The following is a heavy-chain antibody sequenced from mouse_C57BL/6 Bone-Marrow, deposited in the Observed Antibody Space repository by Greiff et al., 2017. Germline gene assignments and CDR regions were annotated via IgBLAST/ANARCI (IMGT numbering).Heavy chain of an antibody. CDR3: TTRYDYDGGY. Sequence: VQLQQSGAELVRPGASVKLSCTASGFNIKDDYMHWVKQRPEQGLEWIGWIDPENGDTEYASKFQGKATITADTSSNTAYLQLSSMTSEDTAVYYCTTRYDYDGGYWGQGTSVTVSS. V-gene: IGHV14-4*01. CDR2: IDPENGDT. J-gene: IGHJ4*01. CDR1: GFNIKDDY. D-gene: IGHD2-4*01.